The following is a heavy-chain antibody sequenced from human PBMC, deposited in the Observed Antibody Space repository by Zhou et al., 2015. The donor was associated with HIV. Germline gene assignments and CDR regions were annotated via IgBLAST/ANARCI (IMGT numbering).Heavy chain of an antibody. CDR2: MNPNTGTA. CDR1: EYTFTNHD. Sequence: QVQLVQSGAEVKKPGASVKVSCKASEYTFTNHDINWVRQAAGQGLEWLGWMNPNTGTAAYAQKFQGRVTMTRDTSISTAYMELSGLTSEDTAMYYCTRGRWEVPDAYWGQGTLVTVSP. J-gene: IGHJ4*02. CDR3: TRGRWEVPDAY. D-gene: IGHD1-26*01. V-gene: IGHV1-8*01.